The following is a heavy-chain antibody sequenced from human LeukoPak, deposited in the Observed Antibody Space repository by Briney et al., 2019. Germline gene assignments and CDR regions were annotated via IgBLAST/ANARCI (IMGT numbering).Heavy chain of an antibody. J-gene: IGHJ4*02. CDR1: GYTFTSYY. V-gene: IGHV1-46*01. CDR3: ARDLSWRYSSGWYDY. D-gene: IGHD6-19*01. Sequence: ASVKVSCKASGYTFTSYYMHWVRQAPGQGLEWKGIINPSGGSTSYAQKFQGRVTMTRDMSTSTVYMELSSLRSEDTAVYYCARDLSWRYSSGWYDYWGQGTLVTVSS. CDR2: INPSGGST.